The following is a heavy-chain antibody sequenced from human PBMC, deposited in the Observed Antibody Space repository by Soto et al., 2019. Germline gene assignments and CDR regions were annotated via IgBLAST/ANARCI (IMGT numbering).Heavy chain of an antibody. CDR1: GGSISSSSYY. D-gene: IGHD6-19*01. CDR2: IYYSGST. V-gene: IGHV4-39*01. Sequence: QLQLQESGPGLVKPSETLSLTCTVSGGSISSSSYYWGWIRQPPGKGLEWIGSIYYSGSTYYNPSLKSRVTISVDTSKNQFSLKLSSVTAADTAVYYCARQPLDSSGWCFDYWGQGTLVTVSS. J-gene: IGHJ4*02. CDR3: ARQPLDSSGWCFDY.